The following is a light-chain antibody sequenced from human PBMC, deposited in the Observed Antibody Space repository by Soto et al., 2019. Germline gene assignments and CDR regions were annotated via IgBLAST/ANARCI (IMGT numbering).Light chain of an antibody. CDR3: GTWDSSMSVHV. CDR1: SSNIGNNY. J-gene: IGLJ1*01. V-gene: IGLV1-51*01. Sequence: GQKVTISCSGSSSNIGNNYVSWYQQVPGTAPKLLIYDNNKRPSGNPDRFSGSKSGTSATLGISGLQTGDEADYYCGTWDSSMSVHVFGTGTKVIV. CDR2: DNN.